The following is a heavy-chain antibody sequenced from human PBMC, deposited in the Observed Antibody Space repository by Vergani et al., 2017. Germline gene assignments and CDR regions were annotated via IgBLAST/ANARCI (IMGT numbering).Heavy chain of an antibody. CDR2: IYWNDDK. V-gene: IGHV2-5*01. Sequence: QITLKESGPTLVKPTQTLTLTCTFSGFSLSTSGVGVGWIRQPPGKALEWLALIYWNDDKRYSPSLKSRLTITKDTSKNQVVLTMTNMDPVDTATYYCGHRRGQLVRFDYWGQGTLVTVSS. J-gene: IGHJ4*02. CDR3: GHRRGQLVRFDY. CDR1: GFSLSTSGVG. D-gene: IGHD6-13*01.